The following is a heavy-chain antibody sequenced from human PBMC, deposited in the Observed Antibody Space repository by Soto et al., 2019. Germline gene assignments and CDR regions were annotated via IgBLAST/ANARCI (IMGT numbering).Heavy chain of an antibody. V-gene: IGHV3-33*01. D-gene: IGHD3-22*01. CDR1: GFTFSSYG. CDR2: IWYDGSNK. Sequence: SSLRLSCAASGFTFSSYGMHWVRQAPGKGLEWVAVIWYDGSNKYYADSVKGRFTISRDNSKNTLYLQMNSLRAEDTAVYYCASLIYYDSSGYYYCRPDYYYGMDVWGQGTTVTVSS. CDR3: ASLIYYDSSGYYYCRPDYYYGMDV. J-gene: IGHJ6*02.